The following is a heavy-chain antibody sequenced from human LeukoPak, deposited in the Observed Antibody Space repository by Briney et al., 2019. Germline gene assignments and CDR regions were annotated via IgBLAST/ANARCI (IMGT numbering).Heavy chain of an antibody. CDR3: VRDRNWAFDY. Sequence: QPGGSLRLSCAASGFTFNIFTMNWVRQAPGKGLEWISYINTESKTIYYADSVKGRFTISRDNAKNSLHLQMNSLRAEDTALYYCVRDRNWAFDYWGQGTLVTVSS. D-gene: IGHD7-27*01. V-gene: IGHV3-48*01. CDR2: INTESKTI. J-gene: IGHJ4*02. CDR1: GFTFNIFT.